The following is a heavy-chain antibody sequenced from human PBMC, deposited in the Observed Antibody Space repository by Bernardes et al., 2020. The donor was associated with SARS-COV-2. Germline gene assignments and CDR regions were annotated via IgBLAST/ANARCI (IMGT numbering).Heavy chain of an antibody. Sequence: GGSLRLSCAASGFTVSSNYMSWVRQAPGKGLEWVSVIYSGGSTYYADSVKGRFTISRDNSKNTLYLQMNSLRAEDTAVYYWAREPKAARPHFDYYHDGMDVWGQGTTVTVSS. V-gene: IGHV3-53*05. D-gene: IGHD6-6*01. J-gene: IGHJ6*02. CDR1: GFTVSSNY. CDR2: IYSGGST. CDR3: AREPKAARPHFDYYHDGMDV.